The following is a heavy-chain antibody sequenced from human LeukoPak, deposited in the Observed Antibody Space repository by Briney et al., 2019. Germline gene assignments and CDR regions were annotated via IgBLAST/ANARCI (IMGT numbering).Heavy chain of an antibody. D-gene: IGHD3-10*01. CDR2: IYYSGST. CDR1: GGSISSRSYY. Sequence: PAATLPLTCSVSGGSISSRSYYWGWIRQPPGKGLEWIGSIYYSGSTYYNPSLKSRVTISLDTFKNHFSLKLKSVTAADTAVYYCAKQDLASFEELFKWGQGTLVTVSS. V-gene: IGHV4-39*01. J-gene: IGHJ1*01. CDR3: AKQDLASFEELFK.